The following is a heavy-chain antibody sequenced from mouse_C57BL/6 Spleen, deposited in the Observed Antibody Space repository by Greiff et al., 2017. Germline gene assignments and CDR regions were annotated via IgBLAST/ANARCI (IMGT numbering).Heavy chain of an antibody. CDR1: GFTFSSYT. J-gene: IGHJ2*01. Sequence: EVKVVESGGGLVKPGGSLKLSCAASGFTFSSYTMSWVRQTPEKRLEWVATISGGGGNTYYPDSVKGRFTISRDNAKNTPYLQRSSLSSEHTALYYCARFRQLSLRGDYFDYWGQGTTLTVAS. CDR3: ARFRQLSLRGDYFDY. D-gene: IGHD3-2*02. V-gene: IGHV5-9*01. CDR2: ISGGGGNT.